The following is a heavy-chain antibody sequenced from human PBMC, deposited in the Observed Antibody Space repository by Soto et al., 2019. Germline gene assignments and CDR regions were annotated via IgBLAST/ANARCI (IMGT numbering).Heavy chain of an antibody. CDR3: ASFGSGGMDV. CDR1: GGSFSGYY. CDR2: INHSGST. Sequence: ETLSLTCAVYGGSFSGYYWSWIRQPPGKGLEWIGEINHSGSTNYNPSLKSRVTISVDTSKNQFSLKLSSVTAADTAVYYCASFGSGGMDVWGQGITVTVSS. V-gene: IGHV4-34*01. J-gene: IGHJ6*02. D-gene: IGHD3-16*01.